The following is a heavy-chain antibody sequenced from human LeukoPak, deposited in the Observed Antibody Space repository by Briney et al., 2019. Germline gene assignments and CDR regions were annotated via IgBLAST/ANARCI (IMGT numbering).Heavy chain of an antibody. J-gene: IGHJ3*02. CDR1: GGSISSSSYY. CDR2: IYYSGST. Sequence: PSETLSLTCTVSGGSISSSSYYWGWIRQPPGKGLEWIGSIYYSGSTYYNPSLKSRVTISVDTSKNQFSLKLSSVTAADTAVYYCASRPLNTASGAFDIWGQGTTSGAFDIWGQWTMVTVSS. V-gene: IGHV4-39*07. D-gene: IGHD5-18*01. CDR3: ASRPLNTASGAFDIWGQGTTSGAFDI.